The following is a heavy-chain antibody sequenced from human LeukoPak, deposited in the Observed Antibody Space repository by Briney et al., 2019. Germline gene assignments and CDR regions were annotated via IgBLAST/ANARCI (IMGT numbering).Heavy chain of an antibody. CDR3: ASLRAEIAARRQVQNWFDP. CDR2: MNPNSGNT. V-gene: IGHV1-8*01. J-gene: IGHJ5*02. CDR1: GYTFTSYD. Sequence: GASVKVSCKASGYTFTSYDINWVQQATGQGLEWMGWMNPNSGNTGYAQKFQGRVTMTRNTSISTAYMELSSLRSEDTAVYYCASLRAEIAARRQVQNWFDPWGQGTLVTVSS. D-gene: IGHD6-6*01.